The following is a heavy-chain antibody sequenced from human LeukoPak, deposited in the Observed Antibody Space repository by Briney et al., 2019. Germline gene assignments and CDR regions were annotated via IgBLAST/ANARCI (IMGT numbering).Heavy chain of an antibody. D-gene: IGHD3-22*01. Sequence: PSETLSLTCTVSGGSISSSSYYWGWIRQPPGKGLEWIGSIYYSGSTNYNPSLKSRVTISVDTSKNQFSLKLSSVTAADTAVYYCARPRWGGGRSSGHLDVWGKGTTVTISS. CDR1: GGSISSSSYY. CDR3: ARPRWGGGRSSGHLDV. V-gene: IGHV4-39*07. J-gene: IGHJ6*04. CDR2: IYYSGST.